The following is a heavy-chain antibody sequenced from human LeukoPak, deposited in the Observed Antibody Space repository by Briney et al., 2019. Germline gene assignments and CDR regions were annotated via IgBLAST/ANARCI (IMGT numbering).Heavy chain of an antibody. CDR2: ISAYNGNT. J-gene: IGHJ6*02. CDR3: AREGAQYYDILTGSYGMDV. CDR1: GYTFTSYG. V-gene: IGHV1-18*01. Sequence: ASVKVSCKASGYTFTSYGISWVRQAPGQGLEWMGWISAYNGNTNYAQKFQGRVTMTRDTSISTAYMELSRLRSEDTAVYYCAREGAQYYDILTGSYGMDVWGQGTTVTVSS. D-gene: IGHD3-9*01.